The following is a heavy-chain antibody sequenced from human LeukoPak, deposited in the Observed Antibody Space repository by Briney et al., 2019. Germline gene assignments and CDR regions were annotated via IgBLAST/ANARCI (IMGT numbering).Heavy chain of an antibody. CDR3: ARGGIAENWFDP. J-gene: IGHJ5*02. CDR1: GYTFTSYD. CDR2: IMPILAMA. Sequence: SVKVSCKASGYTFTSYDINWVRQAPGQGLEWMGRIMPILAMANYAQTFQGRLTITADTSTNTAYMELTRLTYEDTAVYYCARGGIAENWFDPWGQGTLVTVSS. V-gene: IGHV1-69*04. D-gene: IGHD6-13*01.